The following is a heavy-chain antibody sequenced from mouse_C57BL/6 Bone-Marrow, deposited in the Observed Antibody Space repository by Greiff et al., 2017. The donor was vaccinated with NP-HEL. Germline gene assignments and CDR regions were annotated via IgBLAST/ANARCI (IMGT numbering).Heavy chain of an antibody. D-gene: IGHD1-1*01. CDR2: IYPRSGNT. CDR1: GYTFTSYG. CDR3: ARGATVVALDY. V-gene: IGHV1-81*01. J-gene: IGHJ2*01. Sequence: VQLQQSGAELARPGASVKLSCKASGYTFTSYGISWVKQRTGQGLEWIGEIYPRSGNTYYNEKFKGKATMTADKSSSTAYMEPRSLTSEDSAVYFCARGATVVALDYWGQGTTLTVSS.